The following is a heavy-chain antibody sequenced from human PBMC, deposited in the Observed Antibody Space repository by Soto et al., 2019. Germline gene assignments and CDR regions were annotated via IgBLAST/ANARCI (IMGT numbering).Heavy chain of an antibody. CDR2: ISGGGGGT. Sequence: GGSLRLSCTASGFTYSIYAMAWVRQAPGKGLEWVSAISGGGGGTYYADSVKGRFTISRDNSKNTVYLQMTNLRADDTAVYYCAKEIAVAVATPPEYWGQGTLVTVSS. V-gene: IGHV3-23*01. CDR1: GFTYSIYA. J-gene: IGHJ4*02. CDR3: AKEIAVAVATPPEY. D-gene: IGHD5-12*01.